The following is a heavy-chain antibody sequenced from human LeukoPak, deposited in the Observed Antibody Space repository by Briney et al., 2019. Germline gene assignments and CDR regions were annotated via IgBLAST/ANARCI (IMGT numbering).Heavy chain of an antibody. CDR3: ARGSGFAYYFDI. CDR1: GGSISSGGYY. J-gene: IGHJ4*02. D-gene: IGHD5-12*01. V-gene: IGHV4-31*03. Sequence: PSETLSLTCTVSGGSISSGGYYWSWIRQHPGKGLEWIGYVFHSGRTSYTASLKSRLTMSVDTSKNQFSLNLSTVTAADTAVYHCARGSGFAYYFDIWGQGALVTVSS. CDR2: VFHSGRT.